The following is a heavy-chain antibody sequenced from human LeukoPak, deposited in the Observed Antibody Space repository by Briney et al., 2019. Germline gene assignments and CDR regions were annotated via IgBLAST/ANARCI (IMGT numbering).Heavy chain of an antibody. J-gene: IGHJ4*02. CDR2: ISAYNGYT. Sequence: ASVKVSCKASGYTFTSYPIGWVRQAPGQGLEWMGWISAYNGYTNYVQSLQGRVTMTTDTSTSTAYMELRSLRSDDTAMYYCARVGGSYEGLIDYWGQGTLVTVSS. V-gene: IGHV1-18*01. CDR1: GYTFTSYP. CDR3: ARVGGSYEGLIDY. D-gene: IGHD1-26*01.